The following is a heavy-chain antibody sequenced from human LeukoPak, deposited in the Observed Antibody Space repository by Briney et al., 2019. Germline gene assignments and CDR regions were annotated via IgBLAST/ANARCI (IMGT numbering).Heavy chain of an antibody. CDR3: ANVRSSYSSSSPWFDP. Sequence: HWASVKVSCKASGGTFSSYAISWVRQAPGQGLEWMGGIIPIFGTANYAQKFQGRVTITTDESTSTAYMELSSLRSEDTAVYYCANVRSSYSSSSPWFDPWGQGTLVTVSS. CDR2: IIPIFGTA. J-gene: IGHJ5*02. CDR1: GGTFSSYA. V-gene: IGHV1-69*05. D-gene: IGHD6-6*01.